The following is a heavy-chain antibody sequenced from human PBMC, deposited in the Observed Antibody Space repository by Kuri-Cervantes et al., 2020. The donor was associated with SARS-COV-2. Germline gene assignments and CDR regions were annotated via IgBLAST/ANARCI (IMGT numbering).Heavy chain of an antibody. D-gene: IGHD1-26*01. CDR2: ISGSGGST. J-gene: IGHJ4*02. CDR3: AKRSGSYFDY. CDR1: GFTFSSYA. Sequence: GESLKISCAASGFTFSSYAMSWVRQAPGKGLEWVSAISGSGGSTYYADSVKGRFTISRDNSKNTLYLQMNSLRAEDTAVYYCAKRSGSYFDYWGQGTLVTVS. V-gene: IGHV3-23*01.